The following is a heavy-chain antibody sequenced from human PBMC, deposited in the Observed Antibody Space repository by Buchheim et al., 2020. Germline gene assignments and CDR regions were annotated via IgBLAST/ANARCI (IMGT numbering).Heavy chain of an antibody. J-gene: IGHJ4*02. CDR1: GFTFSSYA. CDR3: ANSVLWWTGKQWLSPDY. V-gene: IGHV3-23*01. Sequence: EVQLLESGGGLVQPGGSLRLSCAASGFTFSSYAMSWVRQAPGKGLEWVSAISGSGGSTYYADSVKGRFTISRDNSKNTLYLQMNSLRAEDTAVYYCANSVLWWTGKQWLSPDYWGQGTL. D-gene: IGHD6-19*01. CDR2: ISGSGGST.